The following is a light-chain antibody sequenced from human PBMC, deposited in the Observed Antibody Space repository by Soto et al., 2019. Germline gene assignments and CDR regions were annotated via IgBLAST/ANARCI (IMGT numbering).Light chain of an antibody. Sequence: EIVLTQSPDTLCLSPGERATLSCRASQSISGSYLAWYQQKPGQAPRLVIYGASSRATGIPDRFSGSGSEADFTLTIARLEPEDFAVYYCQQYGTSPITFGQDTRLEIK. V-gene: IGKV3-20*01. CDR2: GAS. CDR1: QSISGSY. CDR3: QQYGTSPIT. J-gene: IGKJ5*01.